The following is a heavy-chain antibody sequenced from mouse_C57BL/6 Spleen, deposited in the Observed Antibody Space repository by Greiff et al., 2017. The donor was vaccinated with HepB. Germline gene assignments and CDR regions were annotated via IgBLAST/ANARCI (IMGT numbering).Heavy chain of an antibody. CDR2: IHPNSGST. D-gene: IGHD1-1*01. CDR3: ARAKGITTVVFDY. V-gene: IGHV1-64*01. J-gene: IGHJ2*01. Sequence: VQLQQPGAELVKPGASVKLSCKASGYTFTSYWMHWVKQRPGQGLEWIGMIHPNSGSTNYNEKFKSKATLTVDKSSSTAYMQLSSLTSEDSAVYYCARAKGITTVVFDYWGQGTTLTVSS. CDR1: GYTFTSYW.